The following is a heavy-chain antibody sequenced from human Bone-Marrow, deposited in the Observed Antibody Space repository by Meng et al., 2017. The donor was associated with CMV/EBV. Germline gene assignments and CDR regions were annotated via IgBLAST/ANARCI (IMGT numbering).Heavy chain of an antibody. V-gene: IGHV4-39*07. CDR2: IYYSGST. D-gene: IGHD2-15*01. CDR3: AREGGWALGGPYYYYGMDV. J-gene: IGHJ6*02. CDR1: GGSISSSSYY. Sequence: SETLSLTCTVSGGSISSSSYYWGWIRQPPGKGLEWIGSIYYSGSTYYNPSLKSRVTISVDTSKNQFSLKLSSVTAADTAVYYCAREGGWALGGPYYYYGMDVWGQGTTVTVSS.